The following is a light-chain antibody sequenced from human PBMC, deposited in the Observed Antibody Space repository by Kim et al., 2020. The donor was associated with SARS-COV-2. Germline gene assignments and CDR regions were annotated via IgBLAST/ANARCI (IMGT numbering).Light chain of an antibody. CDR2: GKN. Sequence: GQTVRITCQGDSLRNCSANWYQQKPGQAPVLVIYGKNNRPSGIPDRFSGSSSGNTASLTITGAQAEDEADYYCNSRDSSGNHVVFGGGTQLTVL. J-gene: IGLJ2*01. CDR3: NSRDSSGNHVV. V-gene: IGLV3-19*01. CDR1: SLRNCS.